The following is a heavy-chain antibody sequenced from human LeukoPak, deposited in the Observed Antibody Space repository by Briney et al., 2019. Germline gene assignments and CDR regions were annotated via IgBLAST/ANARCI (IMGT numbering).Heavy chain of an antibody. CDR3: ASERNYYDSSHF. Sequence: SETLSLTCTVSGGSISSYYWSWIRQPPGKGLEWIGSIYYTGSTYYNPSLKSRVTISVDTSKNQFSLKLTSVTAADTAVYYCASERNYYDSSHFWGQGTLVTVSS. D-gene: IGHD3-22*01. CDR1: GGSISSYY. CDR2: IYYTGST. J-gene: IGHJ4*02. V-gene: IGHV4-59*04.